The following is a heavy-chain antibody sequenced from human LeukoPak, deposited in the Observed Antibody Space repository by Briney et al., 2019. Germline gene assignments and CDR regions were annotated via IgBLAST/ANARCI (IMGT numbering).Heavy chain of an antibody. CDR3: ARDVIWSRGSYDP. CDR1: GGSISSGSYY. CDR2: IYTSGST. Sequence: SETLSLTCTVSGGSISSGSYYWSWIRQPAGKGLEWIGRIYTSGSTNYNPSLKSRVTISVDTSKNQFSLKLSSVTAADTAVYYCARDVIWSRGSYDPWGQGTLVTVSS. D-gene: IGHD3-10*01. V-gene: IGHV4-61*02. J-gene: IGHJ5*02.